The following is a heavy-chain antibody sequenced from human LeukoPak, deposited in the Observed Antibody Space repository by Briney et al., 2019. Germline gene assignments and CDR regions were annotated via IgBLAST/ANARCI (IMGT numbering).Heavy chain of an antibody. CDR1: GGSFSSYIYP. Sequence: PSETLSLTCTVSGGSFSSYIYPWGWIRQPPGKGLEWIGSISHSGTTYYNPSLKSRVTISIDTSKSQFSPKLNSVTAADTAVYYCAREVGNSYYYYYMDVWGRGTTVTVSS. V-gene: IGHV4-39*07. D-gene: IGHD1-14*01. J-gene: IGHJ6*03. CDR3: AREVGNSYYYYYMDV. CDR2: ISHSGTT.